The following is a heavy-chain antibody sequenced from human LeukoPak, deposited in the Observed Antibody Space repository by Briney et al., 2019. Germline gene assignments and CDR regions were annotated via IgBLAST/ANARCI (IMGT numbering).Heavy chain of an antibody. CDR1: GGSISSSSYY. CDR2: IYYSGST. CDR3: ASYCSGGSCDSGMDV. J-gene: IGHJ6*02. D-gene: IGHD2-15*01. Sequence: SETLSLTFTVSGGSISSSSYYWGWIRQPPGKGLEWIGSIYYSGSTYYNPSLKSRVTISVDTSKNQFSLKLSSVTAADTAVYYCASYCSGGSCDSGMDVWGQGTTVTVSS. V-gene: IGHV4-39*07.